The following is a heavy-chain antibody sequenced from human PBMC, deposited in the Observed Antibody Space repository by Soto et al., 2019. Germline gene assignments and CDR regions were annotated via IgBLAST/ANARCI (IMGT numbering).Heavy chain of an antibody. CDR2: INSDGSST. Sequence: GGSLRLSCAASGFTFSSYWMHWVRQAPGKGLVWVSRINSDGSSTSYADSVKGRFTISRDNAKNTLYLQMNNLRAEDTAVYYCARALYSSRWDDYFDNWGQGTPVTVS. CDR3: ARALYSSRWDDYFDN. CDR1: GFTFSSYW. V-gene: IGHV3-74*01. D-gene: IGHD6-13*01. J-gene: IGHJ4*02.